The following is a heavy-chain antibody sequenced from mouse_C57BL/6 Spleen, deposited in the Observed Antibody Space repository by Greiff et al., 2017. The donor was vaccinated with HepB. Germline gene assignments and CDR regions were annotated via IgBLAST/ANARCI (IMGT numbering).Heavy chain of an antibody. V-gene: IGHV2-5*01. CDR3: AKNGGLEGLESEGYFDY. J-gene: IGHJ2*01. Sequence: QVQLQQSGPGLVQPSQSLSITCTVSGFSLTSYGVHWVRQSPGKGLEWLGVIWRGGSTDYDAAFMSRLSITKDNSKSQVFFKMNSLQADDTAIYYCAKNGGLEGLESEGYFDYWGQGTTLTVSS. CDR2: IWRGGST. CDR1: GFSLTSYG. D-gene: IGHD3-3*01.